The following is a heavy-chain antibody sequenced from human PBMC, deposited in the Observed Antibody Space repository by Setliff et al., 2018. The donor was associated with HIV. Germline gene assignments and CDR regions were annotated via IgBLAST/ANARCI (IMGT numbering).Heavy chain of an antibody. CDR2: IFYSGFT. CDR3: ARHWDYDRSSSYFRAFDI. CDR1: GGSISSGGYY. J-gene: IGHJ3*02. D-gene: IGHD3-22*01. Sequence: PSETLSLTCTVSGGSISSGGYYWAWIRQPPGKGLEWIGTIFYSGFTYYNPSLKSRVSIAVDTSKNQISLRLSSVTVADTAVYYCARHWDYDRSSSYFRAFDIWGQGTMVTVSS. V-gene: IGHV4-39*01.